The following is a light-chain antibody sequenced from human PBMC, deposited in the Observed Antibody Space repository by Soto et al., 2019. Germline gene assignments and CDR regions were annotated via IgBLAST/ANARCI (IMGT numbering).Light chain of an antibody. V-gene: IGLV2-14*03. J-gene: IGLJ1*01. CDR3: TSYTSSSTYV. CDR1: SSDVGGYNY. CDR2: DVT. Sequence: QSVLTQPASVSGSPGQSITISCTGTSSDVGGYNYVSWYQHHPGKAPKLMIYDVTNRPSGVSSRFSGSKSGNTASLTISGLQAEDGADYYCTSYTSSSTYVFGTGTKVTVL.